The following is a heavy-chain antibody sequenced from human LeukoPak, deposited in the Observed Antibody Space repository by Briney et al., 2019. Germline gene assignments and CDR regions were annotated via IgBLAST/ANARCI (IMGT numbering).Heavy chain of an antibody. D-gene: IGHD6-6*01. CDR3: AREGIAARPRWFDP. V-gene: IGHV3-48*01. CDR2: ISSSSSTI. CDR1: GFTFSSYS. J-gene: IGHJ5*02. Sequence: GGSLRLSCAASGFTFSSYSMTWVRQAPGKGLEWVSYISSSSSTIYYADSVKGRFTISRDNAKNSPYLQMNSLRAEDTAVYYCAREGIAARPRWFDPWGQGTLVTVSS.